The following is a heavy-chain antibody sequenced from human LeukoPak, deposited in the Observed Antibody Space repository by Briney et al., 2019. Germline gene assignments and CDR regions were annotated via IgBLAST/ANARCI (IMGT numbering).Heavy chain of an antibody. CDR3: ARIWGSYDY. CDR2: INHSGST. V-gene: IGHV4-34*01. J-gene: IGHJ4*02. D-gene: IGHD1-26*01. Sequence: SETLSLTCAVYGGSFSGYYWSWIRQPPGKGLEWIGEINHSGSTNYNPSLKSRVTISVGTSKNQFSLKLSSVAAADTAVYYCARIWGSYDYWGQGTLVTVSS. CDR1: GGSFSGYY.